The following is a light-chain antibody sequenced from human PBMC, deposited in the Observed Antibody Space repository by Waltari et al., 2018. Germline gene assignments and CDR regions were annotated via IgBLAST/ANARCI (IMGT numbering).Light chain of an antibody. CDR2: DVS. CDR3: SSYTTSGALYV. J-gene: IGLJ1*01. CDR1: SSYIGGYNY. Sequence: QSTLTQPASVSGSPGQSVTIYCTGTSSYIGGYNYVPWYQQYPGKAPKVLIFDVSSRPPGVSSRFSASKSGNTASLTISGLQAEDEADYYCSSYTTSGALYVFGTGTTVFVL. V-gene: IGLV2-14*03.